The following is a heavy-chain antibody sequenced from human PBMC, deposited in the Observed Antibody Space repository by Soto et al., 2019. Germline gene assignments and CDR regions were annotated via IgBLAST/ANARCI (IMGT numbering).Heavy chain of an antibody. CDR1: GGSMRGYY. J-gene: IGHJ3*02. V-gene: IGHV4-59*01. Sequence: SETLSLTCTVSGGSMRGYYWTWIRQPPGEGLEWIGFIYYSGSRISYTGSTTYNPSLKSRVDISIDTSKNQFSLKVTSLAAADTAVYSCAIAGHYGGPDAIDIWGQGTMVTVSS. CDR2: IYYSGSRISYTGST. CDR3: AIAGHYGGPDAIDI. D-gene: IGHD3-10*01.